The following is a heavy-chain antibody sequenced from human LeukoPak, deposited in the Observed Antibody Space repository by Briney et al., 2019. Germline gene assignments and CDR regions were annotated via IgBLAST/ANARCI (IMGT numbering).Heavy chain of an antibody. Sequence: SETLSLTCTVSGASISRTSYYWGWIRQPPGKGLEWVVTRYSSGTTYYNPSLKSRVTISVDTSKNQFALKLSSVTAADTAVYYCVSGSGYFFDYWGQGTLVTVSS. CDR3: VSGSGYFFDY. CDR1: GASISRTSYY. D-gene: IGHD1-14*01. CDR2: RYSSGTT. V-gene: IGHV4-39*01. J-gene: IGHJ4*02.